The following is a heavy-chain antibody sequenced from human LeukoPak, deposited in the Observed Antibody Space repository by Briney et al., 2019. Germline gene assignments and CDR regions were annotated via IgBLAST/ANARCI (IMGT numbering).Heavy chain of an antibody. CDR1: GFTFDDHT. Sequence: GGSLRLSCAASGFTFDDHTMNWVRQVPGKGLEWVSLISSDGGSTHYADSVKGRFTISRDNSRNSLYLQMTSLRTDDTAFYYCAKRSGAPGNFDYWGHGTLVTVTS. J-gene: IGHJ4*01. CDR2: ISSDGGST. V-gene: IGHV3-43*01. CDR3: AKRSGAPGNFDY. D-gene: IGHD1-1*01.